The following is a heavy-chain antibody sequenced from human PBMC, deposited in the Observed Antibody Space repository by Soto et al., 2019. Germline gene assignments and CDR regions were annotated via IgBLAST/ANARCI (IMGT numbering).Heavy chain of an antibody. CDR1: GFSRSNARMG. CDR3: ARYYYDRSGFHQNYYYGMDV. Sequence: QVTLKESGTGLVKPTETLTLTSTVSGFSRSNARMGVRWIRQPPGKALEWLAHIFSNDEKSYSTSLKSRLTISKDTSKSQVVLTMTNMNPFDTATYNCARYYYDRSGFHQNYYYGMDVWGQGTTVTVYS. D-gene: IGHD3-22*01. V-gene: IGHV2-26*01. CDR2: IFSNDEK. J-gene: IGHJ6*02.